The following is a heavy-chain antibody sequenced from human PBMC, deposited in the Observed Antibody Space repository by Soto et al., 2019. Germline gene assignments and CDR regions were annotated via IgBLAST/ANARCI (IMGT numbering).Heavy chain of an antibody. CDR2: ISGSGGST. Sequence: GGPLRLSCATSGFTFSSYAMSWVRQAPGKGLEWVSAISGSGGSTYYADSVKGRFTISRDNSKNTLYLQMNSLRAEDTAVYYCAKDRFRGRGYSYADYWGQGTLVTVSS. D-gene: IGHD5-18*01. CDR3: AKDRFRGRGYSYADY. J-gene: IGHJ4*02. CDR1: GFTFSSYA. V-gene: IGHV3-23*01.